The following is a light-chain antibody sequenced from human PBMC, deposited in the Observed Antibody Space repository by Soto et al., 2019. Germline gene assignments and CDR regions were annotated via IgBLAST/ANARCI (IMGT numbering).Light chain of an antibody. CDR2: EVS. Sequence: QSALTQPASVSGSPGQSITISCTETSSDVGSYNLVSWYQQHPGKAPKLMIYEVSNRPSGVSNRFSASKSGNTASLTISGLQAEDEADYYCSSYTSINTHVFGTGTKLTVL. V-gene: IGLV2-14*02. CDR1: SSDVGSYNL. J-gene: IGLJ1*01. CDR3: SSYTSINTHV.